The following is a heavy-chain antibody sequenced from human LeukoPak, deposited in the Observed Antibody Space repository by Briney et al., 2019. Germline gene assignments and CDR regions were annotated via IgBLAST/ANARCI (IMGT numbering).Heavy chain of an antibody. D-gene: IGHD4-17*01. J-gene: IGHJ3*01. Sequence: ASVKVSCKVSGYRLAELYIYWVRQAPGEGPEWMGGFDPEDDRGIYAQKFQGRVTMTEDTSTNTAYMELSSLRSEDSAMYYCAAPSARSTVTTWSAFDLWGQGTMVTVSS. CDR2: FDPEDDRG. V-gene: IGHV1-24*01. CDR3: AAPSARSTVTTWSAFDL. CDR1: GYRLAELY.